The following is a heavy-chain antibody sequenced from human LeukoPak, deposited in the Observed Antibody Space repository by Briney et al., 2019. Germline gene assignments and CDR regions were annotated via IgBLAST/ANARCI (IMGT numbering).Heavy chain of an antibody. CDR2: MNPNSGNT. CDR1: GYTFTSYD. CDR3: ARVRDGYNDAYDI. Sequence: GASVKVSCKASGYTFTSYDINWVRQATGQGLEWMGWMNPNSGNTGYAQKFQGRVTMTRDMSTSTLYMELSSLRSEDTAAYYCARVRDGYNDAYDIWGQGTMVTVSS. V-gene: IGHV1-8*02. J-gene: IGHJ3*02. D-gene: IGHD5-24*01.